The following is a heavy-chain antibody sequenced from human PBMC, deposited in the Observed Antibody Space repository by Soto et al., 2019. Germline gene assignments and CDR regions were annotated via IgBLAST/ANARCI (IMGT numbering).Heavy chain of an antibody. D-gene: IGHD2-2*01. CDR2: ISSSSSYI. J-gene: IGHJ4*02. V-gene: IGHV3-21*01. CDR1: GFTFSSYS. CDR3: VRGVSTSCLFDF. Sequence: PGGSLRLSCAASGFTFSSYSMNWVRQAPGKGLEWVSSISSSSSYIYYADSVKGRFTTSRDNAKSTLSLQMNSLRTEDTAVYYCVRGVSTSCLFDFWGQGTQVTVSS.